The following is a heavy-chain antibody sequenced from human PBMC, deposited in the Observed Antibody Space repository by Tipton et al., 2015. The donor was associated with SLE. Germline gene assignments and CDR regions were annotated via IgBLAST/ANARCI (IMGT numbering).Heavy chain of an antibody. CDR1: GGSISSGSYY. V-gene: IGHV4-39*01. CDR2: IYYSGST. D-gene: IGHD6-6*01. CDR3: ASVGIAARVAAFDI. J-gene: IGHJ3*02. Sequence: TLSLTCTVSGGSISSGSYYWGWIRQPPGKGLEWIGSIYYSGSTYYNPSLKSRVTISVDTSKNQFSLKLSSVTAADTAVYYCASVGIAARVAAFDIWGQGTMVTVSS.